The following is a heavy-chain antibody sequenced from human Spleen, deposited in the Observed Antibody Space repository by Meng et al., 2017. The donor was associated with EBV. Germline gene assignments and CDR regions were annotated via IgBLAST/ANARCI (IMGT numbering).Heavy chain of an antibody. CDR3: ATGISPAVPFDY. J-gene: IGHJ4*02. CDR1: AGSSSSSKW. V-gene: IGHV4-4*02. CDR2: IHHSGST. D-gene: IGHD6-13*01. Sequence: QAQMLGPGLVNPSGPLSLTGAVSAGSSSSSKWRTGVGKPPGKGLEWIGDIHHSGSTNHNPSLKSRVTISVDKSKNQVSLKLNSVTAADTAVYYCATGISPAVPFDYWGQGTLVTVSS.